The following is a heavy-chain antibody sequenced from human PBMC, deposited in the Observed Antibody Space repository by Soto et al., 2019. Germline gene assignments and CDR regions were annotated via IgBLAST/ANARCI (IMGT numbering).Heavy chain of an antibody. CDR1: GDSGSSSSAA. Sequence: SQTLSLTCAISGDSGSSSSAAWNWIRQSPSRGLEWLGRTYYRSKWYNDYAVSVKSRITINPDTSKNQYSLQLNSVTPEDTAVYYCARVVEYCGGVSGRYNGFDPWVQRTLVTVSP. D-gene: IGHD2-21*01. J-gene: IGHJ5*02. CDR3: ARVVEYCGGVSGRYNGFDP. CDR2: TYYRSKWYN. V-gene: IGHV6-1*01.